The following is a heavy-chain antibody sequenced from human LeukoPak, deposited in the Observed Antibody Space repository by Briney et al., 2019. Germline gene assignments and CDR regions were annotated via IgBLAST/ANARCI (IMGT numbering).Heavy chain of an antibody. D-gene: IGHD4-17*01. CDR3: AKDYGDYLYYFDY. J-gene: IGHJ4*02. Sequence: PGGSLRLSCAPSGFTFSSYAMSWVRQAPGKGLEWVSAISGSGGSTYYADSVKGRFTISRDNSKNTLYLQMNSLRAEDTAVYYCAKDYGDYLYYFDYWGQGTLVTVSS. V-gene: IGHV3-23*01. CDR1: GFTFSSYA. CDR2: ISGSGGST.